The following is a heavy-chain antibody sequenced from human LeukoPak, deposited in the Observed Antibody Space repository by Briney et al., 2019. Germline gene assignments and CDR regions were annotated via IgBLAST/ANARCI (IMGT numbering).Heavy chain of an antibody. CDR1: GFTFSTYS. Sequence: GGSLRLSCAASGFTFSTYSMNWVRQAPGKGLEWVSSISSSSSYINYADSVKGRFTISRDNSKNTLYLQMNSLRAEDTAVYYCAKEQRGYSYGNDAFDIWGQGTMVTVSS. J-gene: IGHJ3*02. CDR2: ISSSSSYI. V-gene: IGHV3-21*04. D-gene: IGHD5-18*01. CDR3: AKEQRGYSYGNDAFDI.